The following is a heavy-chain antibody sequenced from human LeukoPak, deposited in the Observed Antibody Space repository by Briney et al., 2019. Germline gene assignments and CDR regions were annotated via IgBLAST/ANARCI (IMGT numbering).Heavy chain of an antibody. Sequence: GASVKVSCKVSGYTLTELSMHWVRQAPGIGLEWMGGFDPEDGETIYAQKFQGRVTMTRDTSISTAYMELSRLRSDDTAVYYCARDSSGPYGSGSYGVAPHYWGQGTLVTVSS. D-gene: IGHD3-10*01. CDR3: ARDSSGPYGSGSYGVAPHY. CDR2: FDPEDGET. CDR1: GYTLTELS. J-gene: IGHJ4*02. V-gene: IGHV1-24*01.